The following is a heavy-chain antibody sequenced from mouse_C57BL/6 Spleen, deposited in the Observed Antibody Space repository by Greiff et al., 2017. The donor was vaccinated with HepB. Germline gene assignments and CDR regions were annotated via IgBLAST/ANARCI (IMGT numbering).Heavy chain of an antibody. D-gene: IGHD2-5*01. Sequence: QVQLQQSGPGLVAPSQSLSITCTVSGFSLTSYAISWVRQPPGKGLEWLGVIWTGGGTNYNSALKSRLSISKDNSKSQVFLKMSSLQTDDTARYYCAISYYSNYVGMDYWGQGTSVTVSS. V-gene: IGHV2-9-1*01. CDR2: IWTGGGT. J-gene: IGHJ4*01. CDR3: AISYYSNYVGMDY. CDR1: GFSLTSYA.